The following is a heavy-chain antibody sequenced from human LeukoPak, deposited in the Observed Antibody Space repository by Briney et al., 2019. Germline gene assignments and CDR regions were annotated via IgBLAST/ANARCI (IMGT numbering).Heavy chain of an antibody. V-gene: IGHV1-18*03. J-gene: IGHJ4*02. D-gene: IGHD3-9*01. Sequence: ASVKVSCKASGYTFTSYGISWVRQAPGQGLEWMGWISAYNGNTNYAQKLQGRVTMTTDTSTSTAYMELRSLRSDDMAVYYCARDYYYDILTGYHAPDYWGQGTLVTVSS. CDR2: ISAYNGNT. CDR1: GYTFTSYG. CDR3: ARDYYYDILTGYHAPDY.